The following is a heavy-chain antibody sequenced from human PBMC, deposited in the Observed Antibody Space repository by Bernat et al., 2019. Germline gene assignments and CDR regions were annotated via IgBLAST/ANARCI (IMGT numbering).Heavy chain of an antibody. CDR2: IYHSGST. CDR3: ARESITIFGVVIYDAFDI. D-gene: IGHD3-3*01. V-gene: IGHV4-4*02. J-gene: IGHJ3*02. CDR1: GGSISSSNW. Sequence: QVQLQESGPGLVKPSGTLSLTCAVSGGSISSSNWWSWVRQPPGKGLVWIGEIYHSGSTNYNPSLKSRVTISVDKSKNQFSLKLSSVTAADTAVYYCARESITIFGVVIYDAFDIWGQGTMVTVSS.